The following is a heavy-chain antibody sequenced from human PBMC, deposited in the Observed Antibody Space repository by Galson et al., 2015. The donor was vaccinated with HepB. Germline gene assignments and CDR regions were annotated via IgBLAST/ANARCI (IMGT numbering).Heavy chain of an antibody. Sequence: VKKPGESLRISRKASGYTFSAFWITWVRQIPGKGLEWMGRIDPSDSYTDYSPSFRGHVTISADKSITTAYLQWSGLKASDTALYYCARLGNEDYHYYGMDGWCQGTTVTVSS. J-gene: IGHJ6*02. CDR1: GYTFSAFW. D-gene: IGHD7-27*01. CDR3: ARLGNEDYHYYGMDG. V-gene: IGHV5-10-1*01. CDR2: IDPSDSYT.